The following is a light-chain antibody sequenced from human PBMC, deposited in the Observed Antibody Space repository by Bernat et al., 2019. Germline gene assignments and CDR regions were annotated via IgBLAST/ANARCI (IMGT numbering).Light chain of an antibody. CDR2: KAS. CDR1: QSIDSW. J-gene: IGKJ5*01. CDR3: QQYKNYIT. Sequence: DIQMTQSPSTLSASVGDTVTITCRASQSIDSWLAWYQQKPGKAPNLLIYKASTLESGVPSRFSGGGSATEFTLPISSLQPDDVAIYYCQQYKNYITFGQGTRLEIK. V-gene: IGKV1-5*03.